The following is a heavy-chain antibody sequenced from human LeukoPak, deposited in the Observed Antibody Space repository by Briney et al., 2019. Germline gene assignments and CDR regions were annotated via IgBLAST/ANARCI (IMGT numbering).Heavy chain of an antibody. J-gene: IGHJ4*02. CDR1: GFTFSSYG. CDR3: AKDHKMASPNPVDY. Sequence: PGRSLRLSCAASGFTFSSYGMHWVRQAPGKGLEWVAVIWYDGSNKYYADSVKGRLTISRDNSKNTLYLQMNSLRAEDTAVYYCAKDHKMASPNPVDYWGQGTLVTVSS. V-gene: IGHV3-33*06. CDR2: IWYDGSNK. D-gene: IGHD5-24*01.